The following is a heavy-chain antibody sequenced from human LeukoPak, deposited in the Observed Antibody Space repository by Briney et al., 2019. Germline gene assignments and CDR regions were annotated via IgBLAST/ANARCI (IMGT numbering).Heavy chain of an antibody. V-gene: IGHV1-46*01. CDR1: GYTFTSYY. CDR3: VMGVGVPAIWFDP. CDR2: INFSGGST. Sequence: ASVKVSCKASGYTFTSYYMHWVRQAPGQGLEWMGMINFSGGSTSYAQKFQGRVTMTRDTSTSTVYMELSSLRSEDTAVYYCVMGVGVPAIWFDPWGQGTLVTVSS. D-gene: IGHD2-2*01. J-gene: IGHJ5*02.